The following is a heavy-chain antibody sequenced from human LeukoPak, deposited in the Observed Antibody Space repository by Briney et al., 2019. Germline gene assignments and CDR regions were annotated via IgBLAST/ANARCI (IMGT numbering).Heavy chain of an antibody. V-gene: IGHV4-31*03. CDR3: ARVAYSYGYVDY. D-gene: IGHD5-18*01. CDR2: IYFSGST. J-gene: IGHJ4*02. Sequence: PSETLSLTCTVSGDSISSVGYHWRWIRQHPGKGPEWIGYIYFSGSTYYNPSLKSRVTISADTSKNQFSLKLNSVTAADTAVYHCARVAYSYGYVDYWGQGTLVTVSS. CDR1: GDSISSVGYH.